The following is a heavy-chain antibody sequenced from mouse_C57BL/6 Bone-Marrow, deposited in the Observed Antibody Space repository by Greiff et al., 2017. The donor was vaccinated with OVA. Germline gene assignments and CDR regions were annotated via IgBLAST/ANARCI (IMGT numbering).Heavy chain of an antibody. V-gene: IGHV3-6*01. CDR1: GYSITSGYY. D-gene: IGHD1-1*01. CDR3: ARGEDYYGSSHWYFDV. J-gene: IGHJ1*03. CDR2: ISYDGSN. Sequence: DVKLVESGPGLVKPSQSLSLTCSVTGYSITSGYYWNWIRQFPGNKLEWMGYISYDGSNNYNPSLKNRISITRDTSKNQFFLKLNSVTTEDTATYYCARGEDYYGSSHWYFDVWGTGTTVTVSS.